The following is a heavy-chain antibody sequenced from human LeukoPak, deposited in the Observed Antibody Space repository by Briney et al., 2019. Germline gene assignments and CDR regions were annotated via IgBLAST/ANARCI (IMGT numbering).Heavy chain of an antibody. CDR3: ARDANSGWFWRPTKEYYFDY. J-gene: IGHJ4*02. D-gene: IGHD6-19*01. CDR1: GFTFSSYA. Sequence: GGSLRLSCAASGFTFSSYAMSWVRQAPGKGLEWVSSISSSSSYIYYADSVKGRFTISRDNAKNSLYLQMNSLRAEDTAVYYCARDANSGWFWRPTKEYYFDYWGQGTLVTVSS. CDR2: ISSSSSYI. V-gene: IGHV3-21*01.